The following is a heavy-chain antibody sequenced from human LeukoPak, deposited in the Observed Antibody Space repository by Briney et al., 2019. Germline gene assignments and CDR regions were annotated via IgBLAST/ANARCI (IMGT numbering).Heavy chain of an antibody. CDR2: ISSSGSTI. Sequence: GGSLRLSCAASGFTFSDYYMSWIRQAPGKGLEWVSYISSSGSTIYYADSVKGRFTISRDNAKNSLYLQMNSLRAEDTAVYYCARDRVRGVIIGDFDYWGQGTLVTVSS. D-gene: IGHD3-10*01. CDR1: GFTFSDYY. V-gene: IGHV3-11*01. J-gene: IGHJ4*02. CDR3: ARDRVRGVIIGDFDY.